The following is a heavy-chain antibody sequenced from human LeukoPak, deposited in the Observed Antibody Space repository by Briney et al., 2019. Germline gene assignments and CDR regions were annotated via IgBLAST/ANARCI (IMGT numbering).Heavy chain of an antibody. J-gene: IGHJ4*02. CDR1: GGSISSYY. V-gene: IGHV4-59*12. Sequence: SETLSLTCTVSGGSISSYYWSWIRQPPGKGLEWIGYIYYSGTTYYNSSLKSRVTISVDTSKNQFSLKLNSMTAADTAVYYCARDSPPAYCSSGSCYFDSWGQGTLVTVSS. CDR3: ARDSPPAYCSSGSCYFDS. CDR2: IYYSGTT. D-gene: IGHD2-15*01.